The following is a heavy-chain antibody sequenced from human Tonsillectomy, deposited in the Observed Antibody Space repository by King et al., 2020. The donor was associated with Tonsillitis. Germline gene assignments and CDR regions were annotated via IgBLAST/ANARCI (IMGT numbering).Heavy chain of an antibody. J-gene: IGHJ2*01. D-gene: IGHD1-14*01. Sequence: VQLVESGAEVKKPGASVKVSCKASGYTFTNYGISWVRQAPGQGLEWMGWISAYNGNRNYAQKYRGRVTVTTDTSTTTAYMELRSLRSEDTAVYYCAKTGSGSRTDWYFDLWGGGTLVTVSS. CDR3: AKTGSGSRTDWYFDL. CDR2: ISAYNGNR. CDR1: GYTFTNYG. V-gene: IGHV1-18*01.